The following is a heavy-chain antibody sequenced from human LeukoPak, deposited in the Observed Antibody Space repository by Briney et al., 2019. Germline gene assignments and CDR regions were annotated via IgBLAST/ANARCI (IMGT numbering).Heavy chain of an antibody. D-gene: IGHD2-2*01. J-gene: IGHJ6*02. CDR2: IIPIFGTA. V-gene: IGHV1-69*13. CDR3: ARGHRYCSSTSCYFDYYYGMDV. CDR1: GGTFSSYA. Sequence: ASVKVSCKASGGTFSSYAISWVRQAPGQGLEWMGGIIPIFGTANYAQKFQGRVTITADESTSTAYKELSSLRSEDTAVYYCARGHRYCSSTSCYFDYYYGMDVWGQGTTVTVSS.